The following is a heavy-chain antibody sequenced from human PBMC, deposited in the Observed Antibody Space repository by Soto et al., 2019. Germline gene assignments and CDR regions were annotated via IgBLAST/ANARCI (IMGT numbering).Heavy chain of an antibody. CDR1: GFTFSSYA. CDR2: ISSNGVST. Sequence: GGSLRLSCSVFGFTFSSYAMHWVRQAPGKGPQYVSSISSNGVSTYYADSVKGRFTISRDNSKNTLYLQMSSLRVEDTAVYYCVKDRYVDYWGQGTPVTVSS. CDR3: VKDRYVDY. V-gene: IGHV3-64D*06. J-gene: IGHJ4*02.